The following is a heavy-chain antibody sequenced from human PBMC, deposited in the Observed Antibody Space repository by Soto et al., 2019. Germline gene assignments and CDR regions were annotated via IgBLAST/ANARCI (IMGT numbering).Heavy chain of an antibody. CDR2: VYDSGST. CDR1: GASISSDF. Sequence: QVQLQESGPGLVKPSETLSLICTVSGASISSDFWTWIRQPPGKGLEWIGYVYDSGSTNYNPSLKSRLTISVDTSKNQFSLKLSSVTAADTAVYYCARNRGWYIHDYWGQGTLVTVSS. J-gene: IGHJ4*02. D-gene: IGHD6-19*01. CDR3: ARNRGWYIHDY. V-gene: IGHV4-59*01.